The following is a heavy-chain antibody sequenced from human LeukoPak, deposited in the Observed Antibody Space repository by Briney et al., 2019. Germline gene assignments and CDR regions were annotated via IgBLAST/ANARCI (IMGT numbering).Heavy chain of an antibody. CDR3: ARERVKYSNSDAFDI. V-gene: IGHV1-69*13. CDR2: IIPIFGTA. D-gene: IGHD4-11*01. CDR1: GYTFTSYA. Sequence: ASVKVSCKASGYTFTSYAISWVRQAPGQGLEWMGGIIPIFGTANYAQKFQGRVTITADESTSTAYMELSSLRSEDTAVYYCARERVKYSNSDAFDIWGQGTMVTVSS. J-gene: IGHJ3*02.